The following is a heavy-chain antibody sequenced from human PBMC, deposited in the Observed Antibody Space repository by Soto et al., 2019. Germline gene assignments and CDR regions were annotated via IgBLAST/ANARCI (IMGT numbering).Heavy chain of an antibody. J-gene: IGHJ3*01. CDR2: IYYSGST. CDR3: AREFRNAFDF. Sequence: PSETLSLTCTVSGGSISSGDYYWSWIRQHPGKGLEWIGYIYYSGSTYYNPSLKSRVTISVDTSKNQVSLQLNSVTPEDTAVYYCAREFRNAFDFWGQGTMVTVSS. V-gene: IGHV4-31*03. CDR1: GGSISSGDYY.